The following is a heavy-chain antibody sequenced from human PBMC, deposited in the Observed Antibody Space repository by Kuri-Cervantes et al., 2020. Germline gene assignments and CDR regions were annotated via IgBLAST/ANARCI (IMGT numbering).Heavy chain of an antibody. CDR2: IVVGSGNT. Sequence: SVKVSCKASGFTFTSSAVQWVRQARGQRLEWIGWIVVGSGNTNFAQKFHERVTITRDMSTRKAYMGLSSLGSEDTAVYYCVSDYGSWFDPWGQGTLVTVSS. CDR3: VSDYGSWFDP. J-gene: IGHJ5*02. V-gene: IGHV1-58*01. CDR1: GFTFTSSA. D-gene: IGHD3-10*01.